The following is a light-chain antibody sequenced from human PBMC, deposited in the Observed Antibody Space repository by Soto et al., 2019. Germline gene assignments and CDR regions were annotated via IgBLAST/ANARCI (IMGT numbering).Light chain of an antibody. CDR2: DAS. Sequence: EGVVRRSRGTLSLSPGERATLSCRASRSVSSSYLAWYQQKPGQAPRLLIYDASNRATDIPARFSGSGSGTDFTIIISSLEPADFEIYYCQHRHNWPITFGPGTRLEI. CDR3: QHRHNWPIT. V-gene: IGKV3-11*01. J-gene: IGKJ5*01. CDR1: RSVSSSY.